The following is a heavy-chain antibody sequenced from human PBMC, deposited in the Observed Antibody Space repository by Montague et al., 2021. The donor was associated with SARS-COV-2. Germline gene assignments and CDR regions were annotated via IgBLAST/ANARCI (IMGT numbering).Heavy chain of an antibody. J-gene: IGHJ4*02. CDR1: GFTFSSYS. CDR2: ISSSSSYI. V-gene: IGHV3-21*01. Sequence: SLRLSCAASGFTFSSYSMNWVRQAPGKGLEWVSSISSSSSYIYYADSVKGRFTISRDNAKNSLYLQMNSLRAEDTAVYYCAREENRYCSSTNCYYFDYWGQGTLVTVSS. D-gene: IGHD2-2*01. CDR3: AREENRYCSSTNCYYFDY.